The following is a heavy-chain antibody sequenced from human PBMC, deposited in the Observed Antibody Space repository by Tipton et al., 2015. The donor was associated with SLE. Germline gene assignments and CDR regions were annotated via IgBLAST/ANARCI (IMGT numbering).Heavy chain of an antibody. CDR3: ARERTVTPPDF. CDR2: IYSRGGT. Sequence: LRLSCTVSGASISSGSYYWSWIRPSAGKGLEWIGHIYSRGGTNYNRSLKSRVTISPDTSKNQFSLTLTSVTAADTAVYYCARERTVTPPDFWGQGTLVTVSS. V-gene: IGHV4-61*09. CDR1: GASISSGSYY. J-gene: IGHJ4*02. D-gene: IGHD4-17*01.